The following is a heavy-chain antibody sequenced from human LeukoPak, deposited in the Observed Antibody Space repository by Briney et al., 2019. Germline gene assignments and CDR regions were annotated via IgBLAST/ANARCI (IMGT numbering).Heavy chain of an antibody. CDR2: INQDGGEK. Sequence: GGSLRLSCAASGFTFSSYWMSWVRQPPGKGLEWVANINQDGGEKYYVDSVKGRFTISRDNAKNSLYLQMNSLRAEDTAVYYRARGMSTGEYWGQGTLVTVPS. CDR3: ARGMSTGEY. V-gene: IGHV3-7*04. J-gene: IGHJ4*02. CDR1: GFTFSSYW. D-gene: IGHD3-16*01.